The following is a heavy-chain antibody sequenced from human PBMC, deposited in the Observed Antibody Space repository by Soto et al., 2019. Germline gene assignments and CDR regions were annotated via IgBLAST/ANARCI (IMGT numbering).Heavy chain of an antibody. V-gene: IGHV4-34*01. CDR2: INHSGST. D-gene: IGHD2-2*01. Sequence: PSEPLSLTCAVYGGSYSGYYWSWIRQPAGKGLEWMGEINHSGSTNYNPSLKSRVTISVDTSKNQFSLKLSSVTAADTAVYYCARDYFGSSYHADYYFYYGMDVGGQGTTVTVSS. CDR3: ARDYFGSSYHADYYFYYGMDV. J-gene: IGHJ6*02. CDR1: GGSYSGYY.